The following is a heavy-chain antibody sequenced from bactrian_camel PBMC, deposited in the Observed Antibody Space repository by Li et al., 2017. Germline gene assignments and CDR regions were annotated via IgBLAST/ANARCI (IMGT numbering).Heavy chain of an antibody. J-gene: IGHJ4*01. CDR1: GFTFSNYY. CDR3: ATPPPGGRVFVESVRLDPY. Sequence: HVQLVESGGGLVQPGGSLRLSCAASGFTFSNYYLSWVRQAPGKGLEWVSSIKSDSSDTYYVDSVKGRFTISRDNAKNTVYLQMNSLKPEDTAVYYCATPPPGGRVFVESVRLDPYWGQGTQVTVS. CDR2: IKSDSSDT. D-gene: IGHD2*01. V-gene: IGHV3-2*01.